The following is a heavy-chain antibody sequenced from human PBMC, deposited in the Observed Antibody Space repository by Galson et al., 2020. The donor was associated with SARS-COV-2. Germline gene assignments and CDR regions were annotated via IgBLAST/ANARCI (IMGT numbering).Heavy chain of an antibody. CDR1: GGSFSGYY. CDR3: ARGSGQIQLWLTQAVFDY. Sequence: SQTLSLTCAVYGGSFSGYYWSWIRQPPGKGLEWIGEINHSGSTNYNPSLKSRVTISVDTSKNQFSLKLSSVTAADTAVYYCARGSGQIQLWLTQAVFDYWGQGTLVTVSS. CDR2: INHSGST. J-gene: IGHJ4*02. D-gene: IGHD5-18*01. V-gene: IGHV4-34*01.